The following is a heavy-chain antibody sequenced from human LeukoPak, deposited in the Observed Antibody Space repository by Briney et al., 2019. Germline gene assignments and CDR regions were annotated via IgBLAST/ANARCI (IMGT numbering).Heavy chain of an antibody. D-gene: IGHD3-22*01. CDR3: ARDNRGVTMIAPLPWYFDL. J-gene: IGHJ2*01. CDR1: GYTFTSYY. CDR2: INPSGGST. V-gene: IGHV1-46*01. Sequence: ASVKVSCKASGYTFTSYYMHWVRQAPGQGLEWMGIINPSGGSTSYAQKFQGRVTMTRDTSTSTVYMELSSLRSEDMAVYYCARDNRGVTMIAPLPWYFDLWGRGTLVTVSS.